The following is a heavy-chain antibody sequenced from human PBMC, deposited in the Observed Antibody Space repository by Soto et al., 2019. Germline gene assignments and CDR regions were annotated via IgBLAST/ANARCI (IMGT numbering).Heavy chain of an antibody. Sequence: GSLRLSCAASGFTFSSYSMNWVRQAPGKGLEWVSSISSSSSYIYYADSVKGRFTISRDNAKNSLYLQMNSLRAEDTAVYYCARDWLSIAARPRVFDYWGQGTLVTV. CDR1: GFTFSSYS. CDR2: ISSSSSYI. D-gene: IGHD6-6*01. J-gene: IGHJ4*02. CDR3: ARDWLSIAARPRVFDY. V-gene: IGHV3-21*01.